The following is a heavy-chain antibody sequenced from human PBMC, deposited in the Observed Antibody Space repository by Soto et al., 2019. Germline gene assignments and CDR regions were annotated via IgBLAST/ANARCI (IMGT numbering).Heavy chain of an antibody. V-gene: IGHV4-39*01. CDR2: IYYSGST. D-gene: IGHD1-26*01. CDR1: GGSISSSSYY. CDR3: ASVRLGRSQYYYYGMDV. J-gene: IGHJ6*02. Sequence: SETLSLTCTVSGGSISSSSYYWGWIRQPPGKGLEWIGSIYYSGSTYYNPSLKSRVTISVDTSKNQFSLKLSSVTAADTAVYYCASVRLGRSQYYYYGMDVCGQGPTVTVYS.